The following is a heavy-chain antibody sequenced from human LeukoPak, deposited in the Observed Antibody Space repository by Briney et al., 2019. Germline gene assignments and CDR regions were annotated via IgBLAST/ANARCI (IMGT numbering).Heavy chain of an antibody. V-gene: IGHV3-23*01. D-gene: IGHD3-22*01. CDR1: GLTSSIYG. J-gene: IGHJ1*01. Sequence: PGGSLRLSCAGSGLTSSIYGLSWVRQAPGKGLQWVAAVFGSAGSTFYADSVKGRFTVSRDNPRNTLYMQMNSLRDEDTAVYYCAIMHGYYDGSGYWVQWGQGTLVTVSS. CDR3: AIMHGYYDGSGYWVQ. CDR2: VFGSAGST.